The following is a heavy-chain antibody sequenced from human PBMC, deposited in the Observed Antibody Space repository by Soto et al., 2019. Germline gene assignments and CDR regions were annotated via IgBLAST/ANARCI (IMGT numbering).Heavy chain of an antibody. V-gene: IGHV4-30-4*01. CDR2: IYYSGST. CDR1: GGSISSGDYY. J-gene: IGHJ4*02. Sequence: PSETLSLTCTVSGGSISSGDYYWSWIRQPPGKGLEWIGYIYYSGSTYYNPSLKSRVTISVDMSKNQFSLNLNSVTAADTAVYYCARAQLVGYYFDYWGQGTLVTVSS. D-gene: IGHD2-2*01. CDR3: ARAQLVGYYFDY.